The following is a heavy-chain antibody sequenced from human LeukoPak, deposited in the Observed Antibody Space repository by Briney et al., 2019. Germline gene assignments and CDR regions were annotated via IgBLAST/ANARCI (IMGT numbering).Heavy chain of an antibody. J-gene: IGHJ6*02. CDR1: GYSFTRYW. V-gene: IGHV5-10-1*01. CDR3: ARNDRILDV. Sequence: GESLKISCKGSGYSFTRYWISWVRQVPGKGLEWMGRIDPSDSYTNISPSFQGHVTISVDKSISTAYLQWSSLKASDAAMYNCARNDRILDVWGQGTTVTVSS. CDR2: IDPSDSYT. D-gene: IGHD1-14*01.